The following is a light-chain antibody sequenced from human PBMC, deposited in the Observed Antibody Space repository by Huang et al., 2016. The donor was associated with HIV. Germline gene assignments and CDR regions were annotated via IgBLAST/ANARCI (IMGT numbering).Light chain of an antibody. CDR1: QSVSSN. J-gene: IGKJ1*01. Sequence: EIVMTQSPATLSVSPGERATLSCRASQSVSSNLAWYQQKPGQAPRLLIYGASTRGTGIPARVSGSGSGTEFTLTISSLQSEDFAVYYCQQYNNWPPWTFGQGTKVEIK. CDR2: GAS. CDR3: QQYNNWPPWT. V-gene: IGKV3-15*01.